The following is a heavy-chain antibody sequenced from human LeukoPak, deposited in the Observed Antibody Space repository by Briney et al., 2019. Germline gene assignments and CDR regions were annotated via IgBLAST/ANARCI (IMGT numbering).Heavy chain of an antibody. CDR3: ARGPSRWHQA. D-gene: IGHD6-19*01. Sequence: PSETLSLTCAVYGGSFSGYYWSWIRQPPGKGLEWIGEINHSGSANYNPALKSRVTISVDTSKYQFSLKLNSVIAADTAVYYCARGPSRWHQAWGQGTLVTVSS. CDR1: GGSFSGYY. CDR2: INHSGSA. V-gene: IGHV4-34*01. J-gene: IGHJ5*02.